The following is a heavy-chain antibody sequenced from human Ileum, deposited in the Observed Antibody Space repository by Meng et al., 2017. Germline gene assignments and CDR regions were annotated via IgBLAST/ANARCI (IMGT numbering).Heavy chain of an antibody. V-gene: IGHV4-61*08. CDR2: AST. D-gene: IGHD7-27*01. CDR1: GCSFSRSGYQ. CDR3: ARDHWGSLDY. Sequence: LQGAGPGLFRPPPTLSVICAVSGCSFSRSGYQWGWIRQPPGKGLEWIGYASTNYNPSLKSRVTISVDTSKNQFSLKLTSVTAADTAVYYCARDHWGSLDYWGQGVLVTVSS. J-gene: IGHJ4*02.